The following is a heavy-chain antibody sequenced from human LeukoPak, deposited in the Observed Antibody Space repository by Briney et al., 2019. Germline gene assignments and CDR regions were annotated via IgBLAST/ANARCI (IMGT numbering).Heavy chain of an antibody. J-gene: IGHJ6*03. D-gene: IGHD3-16*02. Sequence: GESLKISCKGSGYTFTSYWIGWVRQMPGKGLEWMGIIYPGDSDTRYSPSFQGQVTILADKSISTAYLQWSSLKASDTAMYYCARHRSYYYYYMDVWGKGTTVTVSS. CDR2: IYPGDSDT. V-gene: IGHV5-51*01. CDR1: GYTFTSYW. CDR3: ARHRSYYYYYMDV.